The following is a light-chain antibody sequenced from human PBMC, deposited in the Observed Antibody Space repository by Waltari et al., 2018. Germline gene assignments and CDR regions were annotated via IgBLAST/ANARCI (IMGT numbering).Light chain of an antibody. CDR3: QQSYSTPQT. V-gene: IGKV1-39*01. CDR1: QTISSY. J-gene: IGKJ1*01. CDR2: AAS. Sequence: DIQMTQSPSSLSASVGDSVTITCRASQTISSYLNWYHQKPGKAPELLIYAASRLQSGVPSRFSGSGSGTDFTLTISSLQPEDFATYYCQQSYSTPQTFGQGTKVEIK.